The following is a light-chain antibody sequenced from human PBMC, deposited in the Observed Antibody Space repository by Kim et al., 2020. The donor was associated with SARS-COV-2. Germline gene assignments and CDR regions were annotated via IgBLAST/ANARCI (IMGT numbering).Light chain of an antibody. Sequence: ATINCQSSQSVLYSSNNKNYLAWYQQKPGQPPKLLIFWASTRESGVPDRFSGSGSGTDFTLTISSLQAEDVAVYYCQQYYSTPRTFGGGTKVDIK. V-gene: IGKV4-1*01. CDR3: QQYYSTPRT. CDR1: QSVLYSSNNKNY. J-gene: IGKJ4*01. CDR2: WAS.